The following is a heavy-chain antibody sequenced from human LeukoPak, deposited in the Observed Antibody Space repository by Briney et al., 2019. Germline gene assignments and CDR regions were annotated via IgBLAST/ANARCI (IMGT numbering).Heavy chain of an antibody. CDR3: ARVPGYCSSTSCSYAFDI. V-gene: IGHV4-4*02. CDR2: IYHSGST. CDR1: GGSISSSNW. D-gene: IGHD2-2*01. Sequence: SETLSLTCAVSGGSISSSNWWSWVRQPPGKGLEWIEEIYHSGSTNYNPSLKSRVTISVDKSKNQFSLKLSSVTAADTAVYYCARVPGYCSSTSCSYAFDIWGQGTMVTVSS. J-gene: IGHJ3*02.